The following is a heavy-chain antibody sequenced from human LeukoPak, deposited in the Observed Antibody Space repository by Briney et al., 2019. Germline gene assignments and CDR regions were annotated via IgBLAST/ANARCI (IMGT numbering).Heavy chain of an antibody. CDR3: ARNIWFGESADAFDI. CDR1: GFTVSSNY. D-gene: IGHD3-10*01. Sequence: GGSLRLSCAASGFTVSSNYMSWVRQAPGKGLEWVSVIYSGGSTYYADSVKGRFTISRDYSKNTLYLQMNSLRAEDTAVYYCARNIWFGESADAFDIWGQGTMVTVSS. CDR2: IYSGGST. V-gene: IGHV3-53*01. J-gene: IGHJ3*02.